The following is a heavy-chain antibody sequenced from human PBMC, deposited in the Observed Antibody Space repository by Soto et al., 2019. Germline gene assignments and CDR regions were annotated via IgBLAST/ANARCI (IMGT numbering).Heavy chain of an antibody. J-gene: IGHJ6*02. CDR2: ISSSGSTI. V-gene: IGHV3-48*03. CDR3: AKVGDFWGVGMDV. CDR1: GFTFSSYE. D-gene: IGHD3-3*01. Sequence: GSLRLSCAASGFTFSSYEMNWVRQAPGKGLEWVSYISSSGSTIYYADSVKGRFTISRDNAKNSLYLQMNSLRAEDTAVYYCAKVGDFWGVGMDVWGQGTTVTVSS.